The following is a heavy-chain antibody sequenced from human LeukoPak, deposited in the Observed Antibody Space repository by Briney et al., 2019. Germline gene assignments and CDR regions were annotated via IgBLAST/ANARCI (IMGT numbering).Heavy chain of an antibody. CDR2: INPNSGGT. J-gene: IGHJ4*02. V-gene: IGHV1-2*04. CDR3: ARLAAALDY. D-gene: IGHD6-13*01. CDR1: GYTFTGYY. Sequence: ASVKVSCKASGYTFTGYYMHWVRQAPGQGLEWMGWINPNSGGTNYAQKFQGWVTMTRDTSISTACMELSRLRSDDTAVYYCARLAAALDYWGQGTLVTVSS.